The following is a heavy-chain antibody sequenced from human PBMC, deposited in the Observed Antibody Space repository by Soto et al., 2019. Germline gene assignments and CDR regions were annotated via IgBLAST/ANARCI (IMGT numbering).Heavy chain of an antibody. D-gene: IGHD4-4*01. Sequence: GGSLRLSGAASGFTFSSYWIHWVRQAPWKGLVWVSRINSDGISTSYADSVKGRFTISRDNAKNTLYLQMNSLRAEDTAVYYCARDLPFTVTTIRDYSYGMDVLGQGTTVTFSS. CDR1: GFTFSSYW. V-gene: IGHV3-74*01. CDR2: INSDGIST. J-gene: IGHJ6*02. CDR3: ARDLPFTVTTIRDYSYGMDV.